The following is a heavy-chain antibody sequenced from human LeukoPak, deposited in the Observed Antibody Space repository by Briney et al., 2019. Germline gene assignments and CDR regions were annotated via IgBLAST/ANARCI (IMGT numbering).Heavy chain of an antibody. V-gene: IGHV3-23*01. CDR3: AKRLGLVVAGPFDY. CDR2: VSGSGGST. Sequence: GGSLRLSCAASGFTFSTYALSWVRQAPGKGLEWVSTVSGSGGSTYYADSVKGRFTISRDNSKNTLYLQMNSLRAEDTAAYYCAKRLGLVVAGPFDYWGQGTLVTVSS. CDR1: GFTFSTYA. D-gene: IGHD6-19*01. J-gene: IGHJ4*02.